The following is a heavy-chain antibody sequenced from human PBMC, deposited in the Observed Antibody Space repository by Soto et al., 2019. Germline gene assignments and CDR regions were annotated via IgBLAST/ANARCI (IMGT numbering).Heavy chain of an antibody. CDR3: AGAYNDNPARFEY. CDR2: AQSDGPAR. V-gene: IGHV3-74*01. CDR1: QLSFNKYW. J-gene: IGHJ4*02. Sequence: GGSLRLSCEASQLSFNKYWMHWVRQAPGRGLEWVSRAQSDGPARHYADSVKGRFTISRDNAKNTVYLQMNSLRAEDTAVYYCAGAYNDNPARFEYWGRGILVTVSS. D-gene: IGHD3-16*01.